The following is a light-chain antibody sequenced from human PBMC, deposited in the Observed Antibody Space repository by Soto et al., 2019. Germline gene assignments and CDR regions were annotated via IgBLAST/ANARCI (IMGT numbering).Light chain of an antibody. CDR3: QQYNDSFPYT. Sequence: EIVLTQSPGTLSVSPGERATLSCRASQSISANYLAWYQQKPGQAPRLLIYGVSIRATGIPDRFAGSGSGPDFTLTISRLEPEDFATYYCQQYNDSFPYTFGQGTKLDIK. CDR2: GVS. V-gene: IGKV3-20*01. CDR1: QSISANY. J-gene: IGKJ2*01.